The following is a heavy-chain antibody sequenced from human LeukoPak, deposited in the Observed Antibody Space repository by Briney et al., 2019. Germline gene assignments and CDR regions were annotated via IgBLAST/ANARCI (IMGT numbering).Heavy chain of an antibody. CDR2: ISYDGSNK. CDR1: GFTFSSYG. D-gene: IGHD3-22*01. Sequence: GGSLRLSCAASGFTFSSYGMRWVRQAPGKGLEWVAVISYDGSNKYYADSVKGRFTISRDNSKNTLYLQMNSLRAEDTAVYYCAKGGYYDRRDAFDIWGQGTMVTVSS. V-gene: IGHV3-30*18. CDR3: AKGGYYDRRDAFDI. J-gene: IGHJ3*02.